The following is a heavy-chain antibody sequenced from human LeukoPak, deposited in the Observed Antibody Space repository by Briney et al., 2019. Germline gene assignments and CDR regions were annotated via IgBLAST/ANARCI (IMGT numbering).Heavy chain of an antibody. CDR2: TNPNSGVT. D-gene: IGHD3-22*01. V-gene: IGHV1-2*02. CDR3: ASSYYYDIYAFDI. Sequence: ASVKVFCKASGYTFTGYYMHWVRQAPGQGFEWMGWTNPNSGVTNYAQKFQGRVTMTRDTSISTAYMELSRLRSDGTAVYYCASSYYYDIYAFDIWGQGTMVTVSS. J-gene: IGHJ3*02. CDR1: GYTFTGYY.